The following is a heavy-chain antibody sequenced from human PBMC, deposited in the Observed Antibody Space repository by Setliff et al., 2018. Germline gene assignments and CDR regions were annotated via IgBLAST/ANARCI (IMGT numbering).Heavy chain of an antibody. V-gene: IGHV1-2*02. D-gene: IGHD5-18*01. CDR1: GYTFTGCY. J-gene: IGHJ4*02. CDR3: ARQPVDTVMVTFDY. CDR2: INPNNGDR. Sequence: ASVKVSCKASGYTFTGCYMHWVRQAPGQGLEWMGWINPNNGDRKSAQKFQGRLTMTRDTSISTAYMELSSLRSDDTAVYYCARQPVDTVMVTFDYWGQGTLVTVSS.